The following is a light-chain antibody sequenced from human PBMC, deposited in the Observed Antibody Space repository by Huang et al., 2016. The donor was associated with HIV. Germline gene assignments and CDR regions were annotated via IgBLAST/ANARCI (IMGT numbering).Light chain of an antibody. J-gene: IGKJ1*01. CDR1: QSVSSSY. CDR3: QQYGTSPQT. V-gene: IGKV3-20*01. CDR2: GAS. Sequence: EIVLTQSPGTLFLSPGERATLSCRASQSVSSSYLAWYQQKPGQAPRLVIHGASSRATGIPNRFSGSGSGTDFTLTISRLEPEDFAVYYGQQYGTSPQTFGQGTKVEIK.